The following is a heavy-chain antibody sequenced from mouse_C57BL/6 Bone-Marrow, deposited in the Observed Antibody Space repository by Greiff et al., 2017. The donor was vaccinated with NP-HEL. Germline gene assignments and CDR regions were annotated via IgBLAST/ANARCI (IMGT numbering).Heavy chain of an antibody. CDR3: TYYNGSSYFDY. CDR2: IHPNRGST. Sequence: QVQLQQPGAELVKPGASVKLSCKASGYTFTSYWMHWVKQRPGQGLEWIGMIHPNRGSTNYNAKFKSKATLTVDKSSSTAYMQLSSLTSEDAAVYYCTYYNGSSYFDYWGQGTTLTVSS. D-gene: IGHD1-1*01. CDR1: GYTFTSYW. V-gene: IGHV1-64*01. J-gene: IGHJ2*01.